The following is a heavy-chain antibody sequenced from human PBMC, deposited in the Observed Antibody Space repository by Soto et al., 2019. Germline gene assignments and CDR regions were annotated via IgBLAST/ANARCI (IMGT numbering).Heavy chain of an antibody. D-gene: IGHD2-2*01. CDR2: ISSSTSYV. CDR3: ARDPSEGRVGNWFES. Sequence: GGSLRLSCVASGFTFSRYGMNWLRQAPGKGLEWVASISSSTSYVYYADSVKGRFSTSRDNARNILYLEMYALRTEDTAVYYCARDPSEGRVGNWFESWGQGTLVTVSS. V-gene: IGHV3-21*06. J-gene: IGHJ5*01. CDR1: GFTFSRYG.